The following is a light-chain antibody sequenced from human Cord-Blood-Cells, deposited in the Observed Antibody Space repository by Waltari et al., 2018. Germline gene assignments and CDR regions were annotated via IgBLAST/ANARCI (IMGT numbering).Light chain of an antibody. V-gene: IGKV3-20*01. CDR3: QQYGSSPLT. CDR2: GAS. Sequence: EIVLTQSPGTLSLSPGERVTLSCRASQSVSSSYLAWYQQKPGQAPRPLIYGASSRATGIPDRFSGSGSGTDFTLTISRLEPEDCAVYYCQQYGSSPLTFGGGTKVEIK. J-gene: IGKJ4*01. CDR1: QSVSSSY.